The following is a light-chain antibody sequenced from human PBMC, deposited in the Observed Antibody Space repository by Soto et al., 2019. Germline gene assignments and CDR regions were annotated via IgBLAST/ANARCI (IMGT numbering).Light chain of an antibody. J-gene: IGKJ1*01. CDR2: GAS. V-gene: IGKV3-20*01. CDR3: HQYSSPPWT. Sequence: EIVLTPSPGTLSLSPGERATLSCRPRKSISSSYFAWPQQTPGQAPRLLIYGASSRATGIPDRFSGSGSGTDFTLTISRLEPEDFAVYFCHQYSSPPWTFGQGTKVDIK. CDR1: KSISSSY.